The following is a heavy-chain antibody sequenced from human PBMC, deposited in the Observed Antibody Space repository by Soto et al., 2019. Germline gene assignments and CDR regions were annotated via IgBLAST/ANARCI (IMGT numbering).Heavy chain of an antibody. Sequence: SCPRLVNPTQTLTLTCTFSGFSLSTTGVGVSWIRQPPGKALEWLALIYWHDDKRYSPSLKSRLTITKDTSKNQVVLTMTNMDPVDTATYYCAHRGGATVGLYYFDYWGQGALVTVSS. V-gene: IGHV2-5*01. J-gene: IGHJ4*02. CDR2: IYWHDDK. CDR1: GFSLSTTGVG. D-gene: IGHD3-16*01. CDR3: AHRGGATVGLYYFDY.